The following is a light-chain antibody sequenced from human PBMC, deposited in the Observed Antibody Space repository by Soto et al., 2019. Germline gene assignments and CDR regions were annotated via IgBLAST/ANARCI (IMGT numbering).Light chain of an antibody. V-gene: IGKV4-1*01. J-gene: IGKJ1*01. CDR2: WAS. CDR3: HQYYSPPQP. Sequence: DIVMTQSPDSLAVSLGERAIIHCKSSQSVLLSSNNKNYLAWYQQRPGQPPKLLIYWASTRHSGVPDRFSGSGSGTDFTLTISSLQAEDVAVYYCHQYYSPPQPFGQGTKVEIK. CDR1: QSVLLSSNNKNY.